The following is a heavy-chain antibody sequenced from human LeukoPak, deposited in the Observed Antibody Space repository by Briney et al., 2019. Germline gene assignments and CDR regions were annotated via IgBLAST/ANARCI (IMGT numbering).Heavy chain of an antibody. CDR3: ARDHYGDSIDY. V-gene: IGHV4-4*07. CDR1: GGSISSYY. J-gene: IGHJ4*02. D-gene: IGHD4-17*01. CDR2: IYTSGST. Sequence: PSETLSLTCTVSGGSISSYYWSWIRQPAGKGLDWIGRIYTSGSTNYNPSLKSRVTMSVDTSKNQFSLKLSSVTAADTAVYYCARDHYGDSIDYWDQGTLVTVSS.